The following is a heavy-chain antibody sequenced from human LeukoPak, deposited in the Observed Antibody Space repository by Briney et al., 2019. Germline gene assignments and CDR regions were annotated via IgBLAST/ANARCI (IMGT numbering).Heavy chain of an antibody. CDR3: ARDGCGGASCSRYYYYYMDV. CDR2: ISYDESKT. D-gene: IGHD2-15*01. CDR1: GFTFSNYA. V-gene: IGHV3-30*04. J-gene: IGHJ6*03. Sequence: GGSLRLSCAASGFTFSNYAMHWVRQAPGKGLEWVAVISYDESKTYYADSVKGRFTISRDNSKNTLYLQMSSLRAEDTAVYYCARDGCGGASCSRYYYYYMDVWGKVTTVTVSS.